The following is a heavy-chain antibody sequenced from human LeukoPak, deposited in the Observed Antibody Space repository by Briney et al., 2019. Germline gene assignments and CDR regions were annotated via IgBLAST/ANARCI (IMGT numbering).Heavy chain of an antibody. V-gene: IGHV3-23*01. D-gene: IGHD6-6*01. CDR1: GFTFSSYA. CDR2: ISGSGGST. Sequence: GGSLRLSCAASGFTFSSYAMSWVRQAPGKGLEWVSAISGSGGSTYYADSVKGRFTISRDNSKNTLYLQMNSLRAEDTAVYYCAKGESSSSGYYYHYGMGVWGQGTTVTVSS. J-gene: IGHJ6*02. CDR3: AKGESSSSGYYYHYGMGV.